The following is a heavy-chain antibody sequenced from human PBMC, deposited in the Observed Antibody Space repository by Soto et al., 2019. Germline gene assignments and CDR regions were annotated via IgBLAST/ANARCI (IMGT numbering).Heavy chain of an antibody. CDR2: IYPGDSDT. V-gene: IGHV5-51*01. J-gene: IGHJ4*02. D-gene: IGHD4-17*01. Sequence: GESLKISCKGSGYSFTSYWIGWVRQMPGKGLEWMGIIYPGDSDTRYSPSFQGQVTISADKSISTAYLQWSSLKASDTAMYYCARPVTTVTTKPLYYFDYWGQGTLVTVSS. CDR1: GYSFTSYW. CDR3: ARPVTTVTTKPLYYFDY.